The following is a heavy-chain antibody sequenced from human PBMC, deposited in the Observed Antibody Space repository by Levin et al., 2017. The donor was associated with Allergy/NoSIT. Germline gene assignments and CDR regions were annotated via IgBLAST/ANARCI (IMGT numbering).Heavy chain of an antibody. Sequence: PGGSLRLSCAASGFTFSSYTMNWVRQAPGKGLEWVSAISSSSSSIYYADSVKGRFTISRDDAKNSLYLQMNSLRAEDTAVYYCASGFSTTSPRRDYWGQGTLVTVSS. J-gene: IGHJ4*02. CDR1: GFTFSSYT. D-gene: IGHD2-2*01. CDR2: ISSSSSSI. V-gene: IGHV3-21*01. CDR3: ASGFSTTSPRRDY.